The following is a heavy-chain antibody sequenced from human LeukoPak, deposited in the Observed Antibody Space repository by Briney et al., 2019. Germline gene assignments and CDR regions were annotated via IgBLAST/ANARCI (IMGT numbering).Heavy chain of an antibody. CDR2: TNPNSGGT. Sequence: ASVKVSCKASGYTFTDYYVHWVRQAPGQGLEWMGRTNPNSGGTNYAQKFQGRVTVTRDTSISTAYMELSRLRSDDTAVYYCARGYYDSSGYYSIDYWGQGTLVTVSS. CDR1: GYTFTDYY. D-gene: IGHD3-22*01. CDR3: ARGYYDSSGYYSIDY. J-gene: IGHJ4*02. V-gene: IGHV1-2*06.